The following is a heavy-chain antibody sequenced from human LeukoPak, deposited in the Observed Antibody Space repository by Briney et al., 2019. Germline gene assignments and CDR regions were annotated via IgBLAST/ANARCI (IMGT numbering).Heavy chain of an antibody. CDR3: ARRVRSTSCYDY. V-gene: IGHV4-59*05. J-gene: IGHJ4*02. CDR1: GGSISSYY. CDR2: IYYSGST. Sequence: SETLSLTCTVSGGSISSYYWSWIRQLPGKGLEWIGSIYYSGSTYYNPSLKSRVTISVDTSKNQFSLKLSSVTAADTAVYYCARRVRSTSCYDYWGQGTLVTVSS. D-gene: IGHD2-2*01.